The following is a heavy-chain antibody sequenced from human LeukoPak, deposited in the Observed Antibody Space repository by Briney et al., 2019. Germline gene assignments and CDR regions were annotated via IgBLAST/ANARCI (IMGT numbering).Heavy chain of an antibody. V-gene: IGHV3-7*01. CDR2: IKQDGSEK. CDR1: GFTFSSYW. D-gene: IGHD6-13*01. Sequence: PGGSLRLSCAASGFTFSSYWMSWVRQAPGKGLEWVANIKQDGSEKYYVDSVKGRFTISRDNAKNSLYLQMNSLRAEDTAVHYCARVTEAAAVDYWGQGTLVTVSS. J-gene: IGHJ4*02. CDR3: ARVTEAAAVDY.